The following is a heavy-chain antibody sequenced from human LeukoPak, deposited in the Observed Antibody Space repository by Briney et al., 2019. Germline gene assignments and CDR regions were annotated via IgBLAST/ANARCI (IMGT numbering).Heavy chain of an antibody. CDR2: IKQDGSEK. D-gene: IGHD3-10*01. CDR1: GFTFSSYS. Sequence: PGGSLRLSCAASGFTFSSYSMNWVRQAPGKGLEWVANIKQDGSEKYYVDSVKGRFTISRDNAKNSLYLQMNSLRAEDTAVYYCARAPTFLYYYGSARCYFDYWGQGTLVTVSS. J-gene: IGHJ4*02. V-gene: IGHV3-7*01. CDR3: ARAPTFLYYYGSARCYFDY.